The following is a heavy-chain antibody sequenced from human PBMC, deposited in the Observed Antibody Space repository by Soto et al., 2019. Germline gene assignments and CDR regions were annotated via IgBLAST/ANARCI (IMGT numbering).Heavy chain of an antibody. Sequence: QVQLQESGPGLVKPSETLSLTCTVSGGSISSYYWSWIRQPPGKGLEWIGYIYYSGSTNYNPSLKSRVTISVDTSKNQFSLKLSSVTAADTAVYYCARDKQWGAGYYGMDVWGQGTTVTVSS. D-gene: IGHD6-19*01. CDR1: GGSISSYY. J-gene: IGHJ6*02. V-gene: IGHV4-59*01. CDR3: ARDKQWGAGYYGMDV. CDR2: IYYSGST.